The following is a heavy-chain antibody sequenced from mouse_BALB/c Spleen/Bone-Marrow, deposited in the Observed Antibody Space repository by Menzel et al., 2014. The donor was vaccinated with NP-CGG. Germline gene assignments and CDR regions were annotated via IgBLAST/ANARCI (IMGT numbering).Heavy chain of an antibody. CDR1: GFTFSSYA. CDR3: ARSLYDYDAMDY. J-gene: IGHJ4*01. D-gene: IGHD1-1*01. CDR2: ISSGGSYT. V-gene: IGHV5-9-1*01. Sequence: EVMLVESGGGLVKPGGSLKLSCAASGFTFSSYAMSWVRQTPEKRLEWVATISSGGSYTYYADSGKGRLTISRDNAKNTPYLQMSSLRSEDTAMYYCARSLYDYDAMDYWGQGTSVTVSS.